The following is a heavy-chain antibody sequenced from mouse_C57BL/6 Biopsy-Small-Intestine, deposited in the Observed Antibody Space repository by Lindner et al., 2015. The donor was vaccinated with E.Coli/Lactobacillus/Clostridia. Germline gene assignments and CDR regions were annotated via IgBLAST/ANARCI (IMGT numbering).Heavy chain of an antibody. Sequence: SVKVSCKSSGGTFSNSGLNWVRQAPGQGLEWMGGIFPFVGTPNYAQKFHGRVTISADGSTSTVYMQLSGLRSDDTAIYYCARVNYDTSTGHFSSYFDSWGHGTLVTVSS. V-gene: IGHV1-63*02. CDR2: IFPFVGTP. D-gene: IGHD2-4*01. J-gene: IGHJ2*01. CDR3: ARVNYDTSTGHFSSYFDS. CDR1: GGTFSNSG.